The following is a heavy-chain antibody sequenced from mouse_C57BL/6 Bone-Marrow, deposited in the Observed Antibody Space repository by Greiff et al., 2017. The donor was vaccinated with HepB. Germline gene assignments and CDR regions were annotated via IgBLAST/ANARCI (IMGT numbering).Heavy chain of an antibody. CDR2: IWGGGST. V-gene: IGHV2-5*01. D-gene: IGHD2-1*01. Sequence: QVQLQQSGPGLVQPSQSLSITCTVSGFSLTSYGVHWVRQSPGKGLEWLGVIWGGGSTDYNAAFMSRLSITKDNSTSQVFFKMNSLQADDTAIYYCAEKKKIFYGNYDWYFDVWGTGTTVTVSS. CDR1: GFSLTSYG. J-gene: IGHJ1*03. CDR3: AEKKKIFYGNYDWYFDV.